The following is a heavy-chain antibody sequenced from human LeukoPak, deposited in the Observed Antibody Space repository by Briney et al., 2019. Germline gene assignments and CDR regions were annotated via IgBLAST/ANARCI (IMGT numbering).Heavy chain of an antibody. D-gene: IGHD5-24*01. J-gene: IGHJ6*03. CDR3: ARGFRDGYRDYMDV. CDR1: GFTFSSYW. Sequence: GGSLRLSCAASGFTFSSYWMSWVRQAPGKGLEWVANIKQDGSEKYYVDSVKGRFTISRDNAKNSLYLQMNSLRAEDTAVYSCARGFRDGYRDYMDVWGKGTTVTVSS. CDR2: IKQDGSEK. V-gene: IGHV3-7*01.